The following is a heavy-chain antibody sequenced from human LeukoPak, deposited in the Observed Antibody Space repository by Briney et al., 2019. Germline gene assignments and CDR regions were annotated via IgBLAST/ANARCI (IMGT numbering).Heavy chain of an antibody. CDR3: TRNLGRHDDSWSG. CDR1: GFSFSSYW. CDR2: INSDGTIT. D-gene: IGHD3-3*01. J-gene: IGHJ4*02. V-gene: IGHV3-74*01. Sequence: QAGGSLRLSCGASGFSFSSYWMHWVRQGPGKGLVWVSRINSDGTITNYADSVKGRFTISRDNAKNTLYLQMNSLRADDTSVYYCTRNLGRHDDSWSGWGQRTVVTVSS.